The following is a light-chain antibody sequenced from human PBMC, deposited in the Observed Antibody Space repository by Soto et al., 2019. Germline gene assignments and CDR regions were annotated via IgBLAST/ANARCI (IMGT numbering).Light chain of an antibody. V-gene: IGKV3-20*01. J-gene: IGKJ1*01. CDR3: QQYGSSWT. CDR1: QSVSSRY. CDR2: GAS. Sequence: EIGLSHSPGTLSLTPGERATLSCRASQSVSSRYLAWYQQKPGQAPRLLIYGASSRATGIPDRFSGSGSGTDFTLTISRLEPEDFAVYYCQQYGSSWTFGQGTKADNK.